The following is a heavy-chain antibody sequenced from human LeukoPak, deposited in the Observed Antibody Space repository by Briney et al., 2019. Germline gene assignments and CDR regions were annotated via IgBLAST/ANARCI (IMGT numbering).Heavy chain of an antibody. V-gene: IGHV1-2*02. CDR3: ARDLEYCSSTSCGGGYYFDY. CDR1: GYTFTGYY. CDR2: INPNSGGT. D-gene: IGHD2-2*01. J-gene: IGHJ4*02. Sequence: WASVKVSCKASGYTFTGYYMHWGRQAPGQGLEWMGWINPNSGGTNYAQKFQGRVTMTRDTSISTAYMELSRLRSDDTAVYYCARDLEYCSSTSCGGGYYFDYWGQGTLVTVSS.